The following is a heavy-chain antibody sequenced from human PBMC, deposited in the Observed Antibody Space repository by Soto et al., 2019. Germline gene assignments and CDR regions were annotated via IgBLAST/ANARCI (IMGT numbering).Heavy chain of an antibody. CDR2: IHRLDSET. J-gene: IGHJ4*02. Sequence: PXESLKISCKVPGYNCKAFWLGWVRQMPGKGLEWMANIHRLDSETNYGPSFQGQVSISADKSITTAFLHWSNLKASDTGIYFCAKLGFPGAIYFDSWGQGSLVTVSS. V-gene: IGHV5-51*01. CDR3: AKLGFPGAIYFDS. D-gene: IGHD6-25*01. CDR1: GYNCKAFW.